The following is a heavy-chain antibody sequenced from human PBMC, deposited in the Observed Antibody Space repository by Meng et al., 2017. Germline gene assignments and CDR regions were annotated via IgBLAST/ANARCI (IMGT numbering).Heavy chain of an antibody. D-gene: IGHD3-22*01. V-gene: IGHV1-18*01. CDR3: ARVRYYYDSSGYYNASFDY. J-gene: IGHJ4*02. Sequence: ASVKVSCKASGYTFTSYGISWVRQAPGQGLEWMGWISAYNGNTNYAQKLQGRVTMTTDTSTSTAYMELRSLRSDDTAVYYCARVRYYYDSSGYYNASFDYWGQGTRVTVSS. CDR2: ISAYNGNT. CDR1: GYTFTSYG.